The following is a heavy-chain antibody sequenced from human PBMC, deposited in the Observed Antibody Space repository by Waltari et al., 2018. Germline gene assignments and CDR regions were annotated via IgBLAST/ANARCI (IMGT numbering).Heavy chain of an antibody. Sequence: QVHLQQWGAGALQPLDTLSLTCAVFGGPLRGYYWGWLRKPPGKGLEWIGEINHVPNRNYNPTLKSRVTMSVDTSKNQFSLKLSSVTAADTGIYYCARLEDCTGPGGNCYSGDVFALDVWGQGTMVTISS. V-gene: IGHV4-34*01. CDR3: ARLEDCTGPGGNCYSGDVFALDV. CDR2: INHVPNR. CDR1: GGPLRGYY. J-gene: IGHJ6*02. D-gene: IGHD2-8*02.